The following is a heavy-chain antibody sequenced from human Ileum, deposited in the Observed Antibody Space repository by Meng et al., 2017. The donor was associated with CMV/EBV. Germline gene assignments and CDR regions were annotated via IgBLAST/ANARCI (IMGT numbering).Heavy chain of an antibody. D-gene: IGHD3-10*01. V-gene: IGHV3-23*01. CDR3: AKRGGFYFDY. CDR2: ISGSGGNT. CDR1: GFTFSRYD. Sequence: EVKVLGFGGGLVQPGGSLRLSCAAFGFTFSRYDMTWVRQAPGKGLEYISGISGSGGNTYYADSMKGRFIISRDNSKNTLYLQLNSLRAEDTAVYYCAKRGGFYFDYWGQGTLVTVSS. J-gene: IGHJ4*02.